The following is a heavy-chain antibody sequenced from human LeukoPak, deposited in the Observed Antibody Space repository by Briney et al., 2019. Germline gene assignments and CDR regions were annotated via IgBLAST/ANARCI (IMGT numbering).Heavy chain of an antibody. J-gene: IGHJ5*02. Sequence: SETLSLTCAVSGYSISSGYYWGWIRQPPGKGPEWIGSIYHSGSTYYNPSLKSRVTISVDTSKNQFSLKLSSVTAADTAVYYWARHPLPDGILDYYFWSRYYGDNRFDPWGQGTLVTVSS. CDR2: IYHSGST. V-gene: IGHV4-38-2*01. CDR3: ARHPLPDGILDYYFWSRYYGDNRFDP. D-gene: IGHD3-3*01. CDR1: GYSISSGYY.